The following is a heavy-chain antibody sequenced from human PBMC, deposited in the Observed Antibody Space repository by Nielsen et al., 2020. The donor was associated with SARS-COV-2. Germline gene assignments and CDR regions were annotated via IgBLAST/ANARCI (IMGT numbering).Heavy chain of an antibody. J-gene: IGHJ3*02. CDR2: INWNSDRI. D-gene: IGHD6-13*01. CDR3: VNCRTSWLDDDLDDI. Sequence: SLRLSCAASGFTFDDYAMHWVRQAPGRGLEWVSGINWNSDRIVYADSVKGRVTISRDNAKNSLYLQMNSLRAEDTAFYYCVNCRTSWLDDDLDDIWGQGTMVTVSA. V-gene: IGHV3-9*01. CDR1: GFTFDDYA.